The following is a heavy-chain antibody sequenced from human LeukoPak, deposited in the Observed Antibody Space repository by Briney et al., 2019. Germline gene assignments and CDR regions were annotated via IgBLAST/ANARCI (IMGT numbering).Heavy chain of an antibody. V-gene: IGHV1-69*05. CDR1: GGTFSSYA. D-gene: IGHD6-13*01. CDR3: ARLSPAAGRILNWFDP. Sequence: SVKVSCKASGGTFSSYAISWVRQAPGQGLEWMGGIIPIFGTANYAQEFQGRVTITTDESTSTAYMELSSLRSEDTAVYYCARLSPAAGRILNWFDPWGQGTLVTVSS. CDR2: IIPIFGTA. J-gene: IGHJ5*02.